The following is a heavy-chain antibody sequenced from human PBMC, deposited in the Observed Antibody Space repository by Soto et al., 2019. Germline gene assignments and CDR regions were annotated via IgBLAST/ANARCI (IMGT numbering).Heavy chain of an antibody. Sequence: SETLSLTCTVSGGSISSYYWSWIRQPPGKGLEWIGYIYYSGSTNYNPSLKSRVTISVDTSKNQFSLKLSSVTAADTAVYYCARGPRVYCSSTSCYVFDPWGQGTLVTVSS. J-gene: IGHJ5*02. D-gene: IGHD2-2*01. CDR3: ARGPRVYCSSTSCYVFDP. CDR1: GGSISSYY. CDR2: IYYSGST. V-gene: IGHV4-59*01.